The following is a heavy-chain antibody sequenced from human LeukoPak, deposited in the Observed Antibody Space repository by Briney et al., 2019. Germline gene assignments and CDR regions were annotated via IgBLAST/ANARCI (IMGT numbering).Heavy chain of an antibody. CDR2: INSDGSRT. CDR1: GLTFSSHW. Sequence: GGSLRLSCAASGLTFSSHWMHWVRQAPGKGLVWVSRINSDGSRTNYADSVKGRFTVSRDNAKNTLYLQMNSLRAEDTAVYYCAKRSSSWDFDYWGQGTLVTVSS. V-gene: IGHV3-74*01. D-gene: IGHD6-13*01. J-gene: IGHJ4*02. CDR3: AKRSSSWDFDY.